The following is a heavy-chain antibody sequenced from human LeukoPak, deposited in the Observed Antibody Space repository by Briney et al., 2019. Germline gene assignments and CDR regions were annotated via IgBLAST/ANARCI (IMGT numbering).Heavy chain of an antibody. Sequence: GGSLRLSCAASGFTFSSYWMSWVRQAPGNGLEWVANIKQDGSEKYYVDSVKGRFTTSRDNAKNSLYLQMNSLRAEDTAVYYCARGMSTVYYYFDYWGQGTLVTVSS. D-gene: IGHD3-10*01. V-gene: IGHV3-7*01. J-gene: IGHJ4*02. CDR3: ARGMSTVYYYFDY. CDR2: IKQDGSEK. CDR1: GFTFSSYW.